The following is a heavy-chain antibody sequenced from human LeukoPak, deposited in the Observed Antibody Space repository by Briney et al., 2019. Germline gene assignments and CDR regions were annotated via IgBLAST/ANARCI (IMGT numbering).Heavy chain of an antibody. J-gene: IGHJ4*02. CDR1: GFTFSSYD. Sequence: PGGSLRLSCAASGFTFSSYDMHWVRQATGKGLEWVSAIGTAGDTYYPDSVKGRFTISRDNSKNTLYLQMNSLRAEDTAVYYCAKDPLYYYDSSGYNPFDYWGQGTLVTVSS. D-gene: IGHD3-22*01. V-gene: IGHV3-13*01. CDR2: IGTAGDT. CDR3: AKDPLYYYDSSGYNPFDY.